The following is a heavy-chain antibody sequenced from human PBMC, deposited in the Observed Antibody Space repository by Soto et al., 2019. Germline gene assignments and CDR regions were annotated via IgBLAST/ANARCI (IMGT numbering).Heavy chain of an antibody. Sequence: QVLLQESGPGLVQPSGILSLSCAVSGVSIRSNYYWGWVRQSPGKGLEWLGDISHIGSVNYSPSLMSLVTIPMDRSENQFSLKLNSVTAADTAVYYCVRSFGWYAIDYWGQGTLVIVSS. CDR1: GVSIRSNYY. J-gene: IGHJ4*02. CDR3: VRSFGWYAIDY. CDR2: ISHIGSV. V-gene: IGHV4-4*02. D-gene: IGHD6-19*01.